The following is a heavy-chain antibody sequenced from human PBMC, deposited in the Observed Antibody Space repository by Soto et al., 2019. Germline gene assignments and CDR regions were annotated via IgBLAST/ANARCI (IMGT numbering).Heavy chain of an antibody. CDR3: ARDKYRQQRGGSHYDGMDV. CDR1: GGTFGNSA. J-gene: IGHJ6*02. D-gene: IGHD2-15*01. CDR2: IIPIFPTP. V-gene: IGHV1-69*12. Sequence: QVQLVQSGAEVKKPGSSVTVSCKASGGTFGNSAISWVRQAPGQGLEWMGGIIPIFPTPDYAQKFEGKVTITAYQSRSPAYQQFTRQRSEETDVHYCARDKYRQQRGGSHYDGMDVGGYGTTLT.